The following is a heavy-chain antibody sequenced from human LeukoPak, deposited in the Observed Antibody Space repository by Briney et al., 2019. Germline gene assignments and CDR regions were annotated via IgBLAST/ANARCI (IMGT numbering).Heavy chain of an antibody. CDR1: GFTVSSNY. Sequence: GGSLRLSCAASGFTVSSNYMSWVRQAPGKGLEWVSVIYSGGSTYYADSVKGRFTISRDNSKNTVHLQMNSLRVEDTAVYYCARELEASDIWGQGTMVTVSS. CDR3: ARELEASDI. J-gene: IGHJ3*02. D-gene: IGHD1-1*01. CDR2: IYSGGST. V-gene: IGHV3-53*05.